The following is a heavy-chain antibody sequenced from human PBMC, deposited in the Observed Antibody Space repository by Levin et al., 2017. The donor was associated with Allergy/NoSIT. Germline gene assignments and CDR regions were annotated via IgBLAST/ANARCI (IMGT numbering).Heavy chain of an antibody. D-gene: IGHD6-19*01. J-gene: IGHJ6*02. CDR3: AKARWDSRGRYLGGVGGMDV. CDR2: ISGSGGGT. CDR1: GFTFSSYA. Sequence: LSLTCAASGFTFSSYAMSWVRQAPGKGLEWVSVISGSGGGTYYADSVKGRFSISRDNSKNTLHVQINSLRAEDTAVYYCAKARWDSRGRYLGGVGGMDVWGQGTTVTVSS. V-gene: IGHV3-23*01.